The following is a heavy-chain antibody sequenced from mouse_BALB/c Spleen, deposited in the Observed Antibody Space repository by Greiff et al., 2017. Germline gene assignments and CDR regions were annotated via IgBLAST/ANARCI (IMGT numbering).Heavy chain of an antibody. CDR1: GFTFSSYT. V-gene: IGHV5-12-2*01. J-gene: IGHJ3*01. CDR2: ISNGGGST. Sequence: EVQLQQSGGGLVQPGGSLKLSCAASGFTFSSYTMSWVRQTPEKRLEWVAYISNGGGSTYYPDTVKGRFTISRDNAKNTLYLQMSSLKSEDTAMYYCARQNYGPAWFAYWGQGTLVTVSA. CDR3: ARQNYGPAWFAY. D-gene: IGHD1-1*02.